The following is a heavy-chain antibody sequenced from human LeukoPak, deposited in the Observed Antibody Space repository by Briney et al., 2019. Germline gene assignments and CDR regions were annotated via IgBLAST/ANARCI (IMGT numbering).Heavy chain of an antibody. CDR1: GASISSGGYS. D-gene: IGHD2-2*01. CDR3: TRLGYCSSTSCNDWYFDL. V-gene: IGHV4-30-2*01. Sequence: SETLSLACTVSGASISSGGYSWTWIRQPPGQGLQWMGYIHHSDATYYRTSLKGRVTISIDRPKNQFFLNLNSVTAADTAVYYCTRLGYCSSTSCNDWYFDLWGRGTLVTVSS. CDR2: IHHSDAT. J-gene: IGHJ2*01.